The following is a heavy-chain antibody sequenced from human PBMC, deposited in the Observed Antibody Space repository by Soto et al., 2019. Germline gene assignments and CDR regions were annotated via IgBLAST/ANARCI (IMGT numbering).Heavy chain of an antibody. CDR2: IKYDGSEK. J-gene: IGHJ1*01. Sequence: GGSLRLSCAASGFTFSSYWMSWVRQAPGKGLEWVANIKYDGSEKYYVDSVKGRFTISRDNAKNSLYLQMNSLRAEDTAVYYCARDHPAMTPVTAATVRFQHWDQGTLVTVSS. D-gene: IGHD4-17*01. V-gene: IGHV3-7*01. CDR1: GFTFSSYW. CDR3: ARDHPAMTPVTAATVRFQH.